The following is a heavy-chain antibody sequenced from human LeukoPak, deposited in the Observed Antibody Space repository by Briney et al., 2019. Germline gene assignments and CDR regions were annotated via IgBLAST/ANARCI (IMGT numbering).Heavy chain of an antibody. V-gene: IGHV1-2*02. CDR1: GYTFSDHY. CDR3: ARGALDPETVTNYFEY. CDR2: INPNSGGT. D-gene: IGHD4-17*01. Sequence: ASVKVSCKVSGYTFSDHYMQWVRQAPGQGFEWLGWINPNSGGTSYARKFRGRVTMTRDMSLSTAYMELSRLTYDDTAVYYCARGALDPETVTNYFEYWAQGTLVTVSS. J-gene: IGHJ4*02.